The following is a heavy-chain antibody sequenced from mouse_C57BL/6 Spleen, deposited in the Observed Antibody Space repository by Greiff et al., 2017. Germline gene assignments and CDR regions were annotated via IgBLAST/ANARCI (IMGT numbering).Heavy chain of an antibody. Sequence: VKLVESGPGLVAPSQSLSITCTVSGFSLTSYGVDWVRQSPGKGLEWLGVIWGVGSTNYNSALNSRLSISKDNSKSQVFLKMNSLQTDDTAMYYCASNYDYDEGFAYWGQGTLVTVSA. CDR2: IWGVGST. J-gene: IGHJ3*01. V-gene: IGHV2-6*01. D-gene: IGHD2-4*01. CDR3: ASNYDYDEGFAY. CDR1: GFSLTSYG.